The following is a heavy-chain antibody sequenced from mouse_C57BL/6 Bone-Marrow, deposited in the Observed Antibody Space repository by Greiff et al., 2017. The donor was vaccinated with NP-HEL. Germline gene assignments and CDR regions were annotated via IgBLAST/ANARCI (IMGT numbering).Heavy chain of an antibody. Sequence: QVQLKQSGAELARPGASVKLSCKASSYTFTSYGISWVKQRTGQGLEWIGEIYPRSGNTYYNEKFKGKATLTADKSSSTAYMELRSLTSEDSAVYFCARLTGTTWFAYWGQGTLVTVSA. CDR3: ARLTGTTWFAY. CDR1: SYTFTSYG. V-gene: IGHV1-81*01. CDR2: IYPRSGNT. D-gene: IGHD4-1*01. J-gene: IGHJ3*01.